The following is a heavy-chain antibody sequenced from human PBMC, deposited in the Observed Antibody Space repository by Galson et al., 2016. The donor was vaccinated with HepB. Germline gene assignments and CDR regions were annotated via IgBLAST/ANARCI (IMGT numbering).Heavy chain of an antibody. CDR1: GGTVNRNDYL. CDR2: VYYTGST. CDR3: ARDTLMTTTIEGLDV. J-gene: IGHJ6*02. Sequence: SETLSLTCSVSGGTVNRNDYLWTWIRQSPGKRLEWIGYVYYTGSTKYNPSLGGRVTISVDTAKNQFALNLDSVTAADTAVYFCARDTLMTTTIEGLDVWGQGTMVTVSS. D-gene: IGHD1/OR15-1a*01. V-gene: IGHV4-61*08.